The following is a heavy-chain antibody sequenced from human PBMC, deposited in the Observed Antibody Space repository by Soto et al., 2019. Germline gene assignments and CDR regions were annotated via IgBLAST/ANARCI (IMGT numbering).Heavy chain of an antibody. CDR2: ISYDSTKT. D-gene: IGHD1-26*01. CDR1: GFTFNSCG. V-gene: IGHV3-30*03. Sequence: PGGSLRLSCAASGFTFNSCGMHWVRQGPGNGLEWVAFISYDSTKTYYADSVKGRFTISRDNSNSALYVQMNSLTGEDTAVYYCARTRSAWSDFHYYSLDVWGQGTTVTVSS. J-gene: IGHJ6*02. CDR3: ARTRSAWSDFHYYSLDV.